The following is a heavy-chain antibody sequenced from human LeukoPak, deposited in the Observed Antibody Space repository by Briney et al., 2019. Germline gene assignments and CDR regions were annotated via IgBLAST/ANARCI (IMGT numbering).Heavy chain of an antibody. D-gene: IGHD6-19*01. J-gene: IGHJ4*02. V-gene: IGHV3-23*01. Sequence: TGGSLRLSCAASGFTFSSYAMSWVRQAPGKGLEWVSAISGSGGSTYYADSVNGRFTISRDNSKNTLYLQMNSLRAEDTALYYCAKVTAVAGKGYYFDYWGQGTLVTVSS. CDR3: AKVTAVAGKGYYFDY. CDR1: GFTFSSYA. CDR2: ISGSGGST.